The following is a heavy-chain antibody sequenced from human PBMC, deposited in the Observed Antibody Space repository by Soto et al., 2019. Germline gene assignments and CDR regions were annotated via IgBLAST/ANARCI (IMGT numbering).Heavy chain of an antibody. CDR2: IYYRGST. J-gene: IGHJ6*02. V-gene: IGHV4-59*01. CDR3: ARQQLLPFYYALDV. Sequence: SETLSLTCNVSGGSISGYYWSWIRQPPGKGLGYIGYIYYRGSTNYNPSLESRVTMSVDTSRNQFSLKVNSVTAADTAVYYCARQQLLPFYYALDVWGQGTTVTVSS. D-gene: IGHD6-13*01. CDR1: GGSISGYY.